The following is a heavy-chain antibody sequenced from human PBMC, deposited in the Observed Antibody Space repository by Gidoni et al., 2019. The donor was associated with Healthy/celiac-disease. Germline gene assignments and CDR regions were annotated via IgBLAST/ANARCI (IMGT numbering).Heavy chain of an antibody. D-gene: IGHD6-13*01. Sequence: EVQLVESGGGLVQPGGSLRLSCAASGFTVSSNYMSWVRQAPGKGLEWVSVSDSGGSTYYADSVKGRFTISRDNSKNTLYLQMNSLRAEDTAVYYCARPRSGYSRTGYYYGMDVWGQGTTVTVSS. V-gene: IGHV3-66*04. CDR3: ARPRSGYSRTGYYYGMDV. CDR1: GFTVSSNY. CDR2: SDSGGST. J-gene: IGHJ6*02.